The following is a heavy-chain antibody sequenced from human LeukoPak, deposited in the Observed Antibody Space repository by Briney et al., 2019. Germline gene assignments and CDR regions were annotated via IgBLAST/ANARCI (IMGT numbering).Heavy chain of an antibody. CDR2: ISSSSSYI. J-gene: IGHJ4*02. CDR3: AKSLRGYFDY. V-gene: IGHV3-21*01. D-gene: IGHD5/OR15-5a*01. CDR1: GFTFSSYS. Sequence: GGSLRLSCAASGFTFSSYSMNWVRQAPGEGLEWVSSISSSSSYIYYADSVKGRFTISRDNAKNSLYLQMNSLRAEDTAVYYCAKSLRGYFDYWGQGTLVTVSS.